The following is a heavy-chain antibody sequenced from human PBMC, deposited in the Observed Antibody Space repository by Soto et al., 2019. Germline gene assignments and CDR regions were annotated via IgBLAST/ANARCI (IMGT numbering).Heavy chain of an antibody. D-gene: IGHD3-3*01. CDR2: INHSGST. V-gene: IGHV4-39*07. J-gene: IGHJ4*02. CDR3: ASGDYDFWSGYQALTY. CDR1: GGSISSSSYY. Sequence: SETLSLTCTVSGGSISSSSYYWGWIRQPPGKGLEWIGEINHSGSTNYNPSLKSRVTISVDTSKNQFSLKLSSVTAADTAVYYCASGDYDFWSGYQALTYWGQGTLVTVSS.